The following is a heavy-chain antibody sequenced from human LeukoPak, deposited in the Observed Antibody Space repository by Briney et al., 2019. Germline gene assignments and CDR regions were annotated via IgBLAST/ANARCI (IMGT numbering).Heavy chain of an antibody. CDR3: ARHDMVRGVIAIDY. V-gene: IGHV5-51*01. J-gene: IGHJ4*02. D-gene: IGHD3-10*01. CDR1: GYIFTSYW. Sequence: GESLKISCKGSGYIFTSYWIGWVRQMPGKGLEWMGIIYPGDSDTRYSPSFQGQVTISADKSISTAYLQWSSLKASDTAVYYCARHDMVRGVIAIDYWGQGTLVTVSS. CDR2: IYPGDSDT.